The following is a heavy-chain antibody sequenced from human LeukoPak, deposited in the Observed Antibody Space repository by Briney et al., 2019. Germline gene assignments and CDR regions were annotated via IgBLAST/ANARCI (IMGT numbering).Heavy chain of an antibody. Sequence: GGSLRLSCAASGFTFSSYWMHWVRQAPGKGLVWVSRINSDGSSTSYADSVKGRFTISRDNAKSTLYLQMNSLRAEDTAVYYCARDCSSTSCYRTGLDPWGQGTLVTVSS. CDR2: INSDGSST. J-gene: IGHJ5*02. CDR3: ARDCSSTSCYRTGLDP. D-gene: IGHD2-2*01. CDR1: GFTFSSYW. V-gene: IGHV3-74*01.